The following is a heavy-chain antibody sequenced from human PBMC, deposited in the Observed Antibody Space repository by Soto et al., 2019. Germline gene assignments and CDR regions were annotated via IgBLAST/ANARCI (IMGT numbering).Heavy chain of an antibody. CDR3: ASDSGYGSGSSVNHYLEY. CDR2: IKTDASEK. D-gene: IGHD3-10*01. Sequence: EEQLVASGGGLVQPGGSLRLSCEASGFTLGSYWMSWVRQAPGKGLECLATIKTDASEKKYVDSVKGRFTMSRDNDKNSLYLQMDSLRAEDTAVYYCASDSGYGSGSSVNHYLEYWGHGTLVTVSS. J-gene: IGHJ4*01. V-gene: IGHV3-7*01. CDR1: GFTLGSYW.